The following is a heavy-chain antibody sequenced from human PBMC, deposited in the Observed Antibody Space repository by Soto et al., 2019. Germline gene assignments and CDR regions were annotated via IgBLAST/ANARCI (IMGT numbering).Heavy chain of an antibody. J-gene: IGHJ6*02. Sequence: GGSLRLSCAASGFTFSSYAMHWVRQAPGKGLEWVAVISYDGSNKYYADSVKGRFTISRDNSKDTLYLQMNSLRAEDTAVYYCARDSYGMDVWGQGTTVTVSS. CDR1: GFTFSSYA. CDR2: ISYDGSNK. V-gene: IGHV3-30-3*01. CDR3: ARDSYGMDV.